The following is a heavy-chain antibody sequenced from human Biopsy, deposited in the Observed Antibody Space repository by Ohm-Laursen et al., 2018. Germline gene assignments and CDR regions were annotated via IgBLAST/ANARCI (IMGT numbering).Heavy chain of an antibody. Sequence: ASVKVSCKASGYRITGHYIYWMRQAPGQGLEWLGYINCKTGATNYAQKFQGTVTMTRDTSISTAYLALGSLRSADTAIYYCARDPLNGHKHFDYWGQGSLVTVSS. D-gene: IGHD2-8*01. V-gene: IGHV1-2*02. CDR1: GYRITGHY. CDR3: ARDPLNGHKHFDY. J-gene: IGHJ4*02. CDR2: INCKTGAT.